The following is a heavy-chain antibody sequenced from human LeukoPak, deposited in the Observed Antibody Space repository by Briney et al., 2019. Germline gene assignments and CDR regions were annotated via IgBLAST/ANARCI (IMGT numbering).Heavy chain of an antibody. CDR1: GFTFSSYA. J-gene: IGHJ4*02. CDR3: GKGVRSMVRGVDPIDD. D-gene: IGHD3-10*01. Sequence: GGSLRLSCAASGFTFSSYAMSWVRQAPGKGMEWVSAISGSGGSTYYADSVKGRFTISRDNSKNTLYLQMNSLRAEDTAVYYCGKGVRSMVRGVDPIDDWGQGTLVTVSS. V-gene: IGHV3-23*01. CDR2: ISGSGGST.